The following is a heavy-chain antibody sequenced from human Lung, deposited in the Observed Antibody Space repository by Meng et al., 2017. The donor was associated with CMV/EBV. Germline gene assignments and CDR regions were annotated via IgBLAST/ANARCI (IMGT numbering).Heavy chain of an antibody. CDR3: VTETGYNYDN. Sequence: QLRRAEAGPGQVCPVEALSLTCSVSGGSISSSSYYWGWIRQSPGKGLEWIGSIYFSGNTYYNPSLKSRVTMSVGTAQNKFSLTLRSVTAADTAVYYCVTETGYNYDNWGQGALVTVSS. J-gene: IGHJ4*02. CDR1: GGSISSSSYY. CDR2: IYFSGNT. D-gene: IGHD5-24*01. V-gene: IGHV4-39*07.